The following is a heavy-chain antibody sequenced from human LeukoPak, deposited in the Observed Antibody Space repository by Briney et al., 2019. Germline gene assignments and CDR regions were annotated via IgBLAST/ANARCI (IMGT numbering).Heavy chain of an antibody. V-gene: IGHV4-61*02. CDR3: ARIAVAGTPDY. D-gene: IGHD6-19*01. CDR1: GGSVSSGAYY. J-gene: IGHJ4*02. Sequence: PSETLSLTCNVSGGSVSSGAYYWSWIRQPAGKGLEWIGRIYTSGSTNYNPSLKSRVTMSVDTSKNQFSLKLSSVTAADTAVYYCARIAVAGTPDYWGQGTLVTVSS. CDR2: IYTSGST.